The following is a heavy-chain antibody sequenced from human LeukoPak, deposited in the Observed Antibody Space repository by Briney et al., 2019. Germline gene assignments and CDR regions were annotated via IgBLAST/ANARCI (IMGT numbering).Heavy chain of an antibody. Sequence: GGSLRLSCAASGFTFSSYAMHWVRQAPGKGLEWVAVISYDGSNKYYADSVKGRLTIYRDNSKNTLYLQMNSLRAEDTAVYYCARDMYSDGSGSYYYYYYYYGMDVWGQGTTVTVSS. CDR1: GFTFSSYA. J-gene: IGHJ6*02. V-gene: IGHV3-30-3*01. CDR3: ARDMYSDGSGSYYYYYYYYGMDV. CDR2: ISYDGSNK. D-gene: IGHD3-10*01.